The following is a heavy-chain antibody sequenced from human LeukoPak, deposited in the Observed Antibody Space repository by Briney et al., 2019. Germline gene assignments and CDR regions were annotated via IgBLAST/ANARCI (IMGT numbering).Heavy chain of an antibody. CDR1: GGTFSSYA. V-gene: IGHV1-69*13. D-gene: IGHD3-16*02. Sequence: ASVKVSCKASGGTFSSYAISWVRQAPGQGLEWMGGIIPIFGTANYAQKFQGRVTITAGESTSTAYMELSSLRSEDTAVYYCARDDPNYDYVWGSYPQNWGQGTLVTVSS. CDR3: ARDDPNYDYVWGSYPQN. CDR2: IIPIFGTA. J-gene: IGHJ4*02.